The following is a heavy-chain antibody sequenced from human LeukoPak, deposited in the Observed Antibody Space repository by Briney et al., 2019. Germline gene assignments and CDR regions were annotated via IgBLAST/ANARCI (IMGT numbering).Heavy chain of an antibody. CDR2: VMSGRGST. D-gene: IGHD3-16*01. Sequence: PGGSLILSCAASGFSVSDYSISWIRQSPGKGPEWISYVMSGRGSTNYADSVKGRFTISRDNAKNSVALQLDGLRADGTAVYFCTRERRGSYYAFESWGQGTLVTVSS. V-gene: IGHV3-11*05. CDR3: TRERRGSYYAFES. CDR1: GFSVSDYS. J-gene: IGHJ4*02.